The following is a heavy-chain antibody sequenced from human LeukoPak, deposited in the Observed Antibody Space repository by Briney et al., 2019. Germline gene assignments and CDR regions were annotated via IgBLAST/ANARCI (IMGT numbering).Heavy chain of an antibody. V-gene: IGHV3-9*01. Sequence: GRSLRLSCAASGFTFDDYAMHWVRQAPGKGLEGVSGISWNSGSIGYADSVKGRFTISRDNAKNSLYLQMNSLRAEDTALYYCAKMGYGSSSGNYFDYWGQGTLVTVSS. CDR2: ISWNSGSI. D-gene: IGHD6-6*01. CDR1: GFTFDDYA. J-gene: IGHJ4*02. CDR3: AKMGYGSSSGNYFDY.